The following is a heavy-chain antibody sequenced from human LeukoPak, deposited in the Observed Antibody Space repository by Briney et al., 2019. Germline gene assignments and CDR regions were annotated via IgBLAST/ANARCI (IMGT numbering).Heavy chain of an antibody. J-gene: IGHJ4*02. CDR2: INTNTGNP. V-gene: IGHV7-4-1*02. D-gene: IGHD6-13*01. Sequence: ASVKVSCKASGYTFTGYYMHWVRQAPGQGLEWMGWINTNTGNPTYAQGFTGRFVFSLDTSVSTAYLQISSLKAEDTAVYYCARDRGIAAAGTLPQDYWGQGTLVTVSS. CDR3: ARDRGIAAAGTLPQDY. CDR1: GYTFTGYY.